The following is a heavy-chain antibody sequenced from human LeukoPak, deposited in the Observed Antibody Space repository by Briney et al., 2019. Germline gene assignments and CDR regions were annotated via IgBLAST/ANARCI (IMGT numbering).Heavy chain of an antibody. CDR1: GFTFSSYA. V-gene: IGHV3-23*01. CDR3: AKDPSSSTKVRSADY. D-gene: IGHD6-13*01. Sequence: PGGSLRLSCAASGFTFSSYAMGWVRQAPGKGLEWVSSISGRGGSTNYADSVKGRFTISRDNSKNTLYLQMNSLRAEDTAVYYCAKDPSSSTKVRSADYWGQGTLVTVSS. J-gene: IGHJ4*02. CDR2: ISGRGGST.